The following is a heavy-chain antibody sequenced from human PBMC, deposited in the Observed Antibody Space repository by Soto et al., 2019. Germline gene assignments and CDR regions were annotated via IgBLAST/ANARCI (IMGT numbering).Heavy chain of an antibody. CDR2: IYYSGNT. CDR1: GGSISSHY. D-gene: IGHD3-10*01. Sequence: PSETLSLTCTVSGGSISSHYWSWIRQPPGKGLEWIGYIYYSGNTNSNPSLKSRVTISVDTSKNQFSLKLTSVTAADTAVYYCARHGLGDLSCCMDVWGKGTTVTVSS. V-gene: IGHV4-59*08. CDR3: ARHGLGDLSCCMDV. J-gene: IGHJ6*03.